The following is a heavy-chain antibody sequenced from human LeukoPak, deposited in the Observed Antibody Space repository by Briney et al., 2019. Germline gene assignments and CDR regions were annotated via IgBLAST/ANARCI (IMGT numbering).Heavy chain of an antibody. CDR3: ARGHYGLDV. J-gene: IGHJ6*02. CDR2: ISGSGGST. V-gene: IGHV3-23*01. Sequence: GGSLRLSCAASGFTFSSYAMSWVRQAPGKGLEWVSAISGSGGSTYYADSVKGRFTISRDNAKNSLFLQMNNLRADDTAVYYCARGHYGLDVWGQGTTVTVSS. CDR1: GFTFSSYA.